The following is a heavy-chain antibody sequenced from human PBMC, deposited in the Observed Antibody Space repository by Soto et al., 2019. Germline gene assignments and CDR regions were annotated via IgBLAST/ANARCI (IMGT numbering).Heavy chain of an antibody. CDR2: ISSSSSYT. CDR3: ARAGSYWYFDL. Sequence: QVQLVESGGGLVKPGGSLRLSCAASGFTFSDYYMSWIRQAPGKGLEWVSYISSSSSYTNYADSVKGRFTISRDNAKNPLYQQMNSLRAEDTAVYYCARAGSYWYFDLWGRGTLVTVSS. V-gene: IGHV3-11*05. J-gene: IGHJ2*01. CDR1: GFTFSDYY. D-gene: IGHD2-15*01.